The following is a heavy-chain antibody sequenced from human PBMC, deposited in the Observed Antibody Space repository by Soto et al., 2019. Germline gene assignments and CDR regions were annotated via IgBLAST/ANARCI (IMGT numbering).Heavy chain of an antibody. CDR2: IIPILGIA. CDR1: GGTFSSYT. D-gene: IGHD2-21*02. J-gene: IGHJ3*02. CDR3: ASDGGDSDAFDI. V-gene: IGHV1-69*02. Sequence: GASVKVSCKASGGTFSSYTISWVRQAPGQGLEWMGRIIPILGIANYAQKFQGRVTITADKSTSTAYMELRSLRSDDTAVYYCASDGGDSDAFDIWGQGTMVTVSS.